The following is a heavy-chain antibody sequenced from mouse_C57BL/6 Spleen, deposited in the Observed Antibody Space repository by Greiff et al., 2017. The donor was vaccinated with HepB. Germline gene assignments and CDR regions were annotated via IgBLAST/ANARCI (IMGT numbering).Heavy chain of an antibody. Sequence: VQLQQSGAELVRPGASVTLSCKASGYTFTDYEMHWVKQTPVHGLEWIGAIDPETGGTAYNQKFKGKAILTADKSSSTAYMELRSLTSEDSAVYYCTRDGDYDGGAWFAYWGQGTLVTVSA. CDR3: TRDGDYDGGAWFAY. CDR2: IDPETGGT. CDR1: GYTFTDYE. J-gene: IGHJ3*01. D-gene: IGHD2-4*01. V-gene: IGHV1-15*01.